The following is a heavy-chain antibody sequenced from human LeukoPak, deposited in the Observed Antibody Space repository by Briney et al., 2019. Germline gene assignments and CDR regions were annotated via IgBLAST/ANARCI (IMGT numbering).Heavy chain of an antibody. D-gene: IGHD3-16*01. CDR3: ARDQGVD. Sequence: SETLSLTCTVSGGSISSGSYYWSWIRQPAGKGLEWIGRIYTSGSTNYNPSLKSRVTISVDTSKNQFSLKLSSVTAADTAVYYCARDQGVDWGQGTLVTVSS. CDR2: IYTSGST. CDR1: GGSISSGSYY. V-gene: IGHV4-61*02. J-gene: IGHJ4*02.